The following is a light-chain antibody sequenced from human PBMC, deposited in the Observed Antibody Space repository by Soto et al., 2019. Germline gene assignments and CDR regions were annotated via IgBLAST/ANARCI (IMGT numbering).Light chain of an antibody. CDR3: QQYNTYPWT. CDR2: EAS. Sequence: DIQMTQSPSTLSASVGDRVTITCRASQSSRRWLAWYQQKPEKAPKLLIYEASILHSGVPSRFSGSGSGTEFTLTISSLQSDDFATYYCQQYNTYPWTFGQGTKVEIK. CDR1: QSSRRW. J-gene: IGKJ1*01. V-gene: IGKV1-5*03.